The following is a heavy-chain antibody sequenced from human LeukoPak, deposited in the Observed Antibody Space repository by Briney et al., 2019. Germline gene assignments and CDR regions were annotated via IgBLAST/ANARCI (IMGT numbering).Heavy chain of an antibody. CDR2: INSDGSST. CDR1: GFTFSSYW. D-gene: IGHD3-10*01. Sequence: SRGSLRLSCAASGFTFSSYWMPWVRQAPGKGLVWVSRINSDGSSTSYADSVKGRFTISRDNAKNTLYLQMNSLRAEDTAVYYCARDKYYGSGNWFDPWGQGTLVTVSS. CDR3: ARDKYYGSGNWFDP. J-gene: IGHJ5*02. V-gene: IGHV3-74*01.